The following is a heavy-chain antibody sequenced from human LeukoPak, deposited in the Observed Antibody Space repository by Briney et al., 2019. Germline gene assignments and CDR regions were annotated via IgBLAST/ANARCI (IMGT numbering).Heavy chain of an antibody. J-gene: IGHJ1*01. CDR2: INKDGSEK. V-gene: IGHV3-7*01. Sequence: PGGSLRLSCRASGFTFTNYWMNWVRQAPGKGLEWVANINKDGSEKNYVDSMKGRFTISRDKAKNSLYLQMNGLRAEDAAMYYCVKPYYYSSGSLNWGQGTLVTVSS. CDR1: GFTFTNYW. CDR3: VKPYYYSSGSLN. D-gene: IGHD3-10*01.